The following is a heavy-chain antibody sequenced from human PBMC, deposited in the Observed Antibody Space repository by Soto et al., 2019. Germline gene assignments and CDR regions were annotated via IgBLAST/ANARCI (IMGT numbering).Heavy chain of an antibody. CDR3: AADATAWQQMVPSDY. CDR1: GFTLTSSA. J-gene: IGHJ4*02. Sequence: QMQLEQSGPEVKKPGTSVKVSCKASGFTLTSSAFQWVRQARGQRLEWIGWIAVGSGYTNYAQRFQDRVTLTRDMSTATTYMELSRLTSEDTAIYYCAADATAWQQMVPSDYWGQGTLVTVSS. D-gene: IGHD2-8*01. CDR2: IAVGSGYT. V-gene: IGHV1-58*01.